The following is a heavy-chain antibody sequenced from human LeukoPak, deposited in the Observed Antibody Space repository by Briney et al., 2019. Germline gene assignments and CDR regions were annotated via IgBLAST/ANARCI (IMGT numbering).Heavy chain of an antibody. J-gene: IGHJ4*02. D-gene: IGHD6-19*01. CDR3: AKDARRTFGLSSGLYRGSYYFDY. CDR1: GFTFNNAW. CDR2: IKSTRDGGAT. Sequence: PGGSLRLSCAASGFTFNNAWMIWVRQAPGKGPEWVGRIKSTRDGGATEYAAPVKGRFTISRDNSKNTLFLQVNSLRAEDTAVYYCAKDARRTFGLSSGLYRGSYYFDYWGQGTLGTVSS. V-gene: IGHV3-15*01.